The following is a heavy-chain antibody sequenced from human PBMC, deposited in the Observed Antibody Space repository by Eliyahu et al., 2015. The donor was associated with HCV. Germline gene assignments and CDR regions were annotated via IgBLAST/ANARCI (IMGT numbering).Heavy chain of an antibody. J-gene: IGHJ5*02. Sequence: QLQLQESGPGLVKPSETLSLTCTVXGGSISSSSYYWGWIRQPPGKGLEWIGSIYFRGGTYHNPSLKSRVTISVDTSKNQFSLKLSSVTAADTAVYYCARQQRGVVVVAATRGPNWFDPWGQGTLVTVSS. V-gene: IGHV4-39*01. CDR3: ARQQRGVVVVAATRGPNWFDP. CDR2: IYFRGGT. CDR1: GGSISSSSYY. D-gene: IGHD2-15*01.